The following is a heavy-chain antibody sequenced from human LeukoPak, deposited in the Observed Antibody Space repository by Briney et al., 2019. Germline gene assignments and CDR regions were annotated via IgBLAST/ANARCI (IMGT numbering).Heavy chain of an antibody. Sequence: PSETLSLTCTVSGGSISSYYWSWSRQPPGKGLEWIGYIYYNGNTNYIPSLKSRVTISVDTSKNQFSLRLSSVTAADTAVYYCARNGNWNSVVYWREGTLVTVSS. CDR3: ARNGNWNSVVY. J-gene: IGHJ4*02. V-gene: IGHV4-59*08. D-gene: IGHD1-1*01. CDR2: IYYNGNT. CDR1: GGSISSYY.